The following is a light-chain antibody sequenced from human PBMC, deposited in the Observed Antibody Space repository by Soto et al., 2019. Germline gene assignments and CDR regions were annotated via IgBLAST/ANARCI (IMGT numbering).Light chain of an antibody. J-gene: IGLJ2*01. CDR1: SGSIASNY. CDR2: EDN. V-gene: IGLV6-57*04. CDR3: QSYDSSNSVV. Sequence: NFMLTQPHFVSESPGKTVTISCTRSSGSIASNYVQWYQQRPGSAPTTVIYEDNQRPSGVPDRFSGSIDSSSNSASLTISGLKTEDEADYYCQSYDSSNSVVFGGGTKVTVL.